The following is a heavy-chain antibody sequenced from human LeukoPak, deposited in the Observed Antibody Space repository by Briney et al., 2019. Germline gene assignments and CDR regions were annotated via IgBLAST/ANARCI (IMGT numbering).Heavy chain of an antibody. V-gene: IGHV3-74*01. CDR2: INSDGSST. D-gene: IGHD6-13*01. J-gene: IGHJ4*02. Sequence: GGSLRLSCAASGFTFSSYWMHWVRQAPGKGLVWVSRINSDGSSTSYADSVKGRFTISRDNAKNTLYLQMNSLRVEDTAVYYCARGLGSSSWTTYFDYWGQGTLVTVSS. CDR3: ARGLGSSSWTTYFDY. CDR1: GFTFSSYW.